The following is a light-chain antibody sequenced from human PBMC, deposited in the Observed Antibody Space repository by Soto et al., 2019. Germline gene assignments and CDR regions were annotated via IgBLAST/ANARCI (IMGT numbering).Light chain of an antibody. CDR3: QQRSKRFT. V-gene: IGKV3-11*01. Sequence: EIVLTQSPATLSLSPGERATLSCRASQSVSSYLAWYQQKPGQAPRLLIYDASTRATGIPARFSGSGSGTDIPLTISSLEPEDFAVYYCQQRSKRFTFGPGTKVDIK. CDR1: QSVSSY. J-gene: IGKJ3*01. CDR2: DAS.